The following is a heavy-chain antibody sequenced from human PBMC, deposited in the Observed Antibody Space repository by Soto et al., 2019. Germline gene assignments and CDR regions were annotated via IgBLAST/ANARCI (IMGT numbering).Heavy chain of an antibody. V-gene: IGHV4-30-2*01. J-gene: IGHJ5*02. CDR3: DGMQYNSGLRLDT. D-gene: IGHD6-19*01. Sequence: PSETLSLTCNMSGDSYSISTYSWSWIRQPPGKALQWIGFIYQSGVTSYNPSLASRVSISLDRSNNQCSLKLKSVTAADTAVYFCDGMQYNSGLRLDTWGPGTLVTVSS. CDR1: GDSYSISTYS. CDR2: IYQSGVT.